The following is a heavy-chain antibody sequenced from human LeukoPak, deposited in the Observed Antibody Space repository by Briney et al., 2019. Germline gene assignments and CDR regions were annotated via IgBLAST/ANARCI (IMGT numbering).Heavy chain of an antibody. CDR2: INHSGST. J-gene: IGHJ5*02. D-gene: IGHD4-11*01. CDR1: GGSFSGYY. V-gene: IGHV4-34*01. CDR3: ARGADRTVTIRDAKGWCDP. Sequence: SETLSLTCAVYGGSFSGYYWSWVRQPPGKGLEWIGEINHSGSTNYNPSLKSRVTISVDTSKNQFSLKLSSVTAADTAVYYCARGADRTVTIRDAKGWCDPCGQGTLVTVSS.